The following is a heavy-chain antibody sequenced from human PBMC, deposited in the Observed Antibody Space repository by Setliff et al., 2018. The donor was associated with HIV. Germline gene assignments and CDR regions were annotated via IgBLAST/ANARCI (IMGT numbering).Heavy chain of an antibody. Sequence: GGSLRLSCAASGFTFDRYWMSWLRQAPGKGLEWVAAKSFDGSNKYYANYVKGRFTISGDNSKNTLYLQMNSLREDDTAVYYCARVRSVGYSRAWYAPGAYWGRGTLVTVSS. CDR1: GFTFDRYW. J-gene: IGHJ4*02. CDR2: KSFDGSNK. V-gene: IGHV3-30*03. D-gene: IGHD6-19*01. CDR3: ARVRSVGYSRAWYAPGAY.